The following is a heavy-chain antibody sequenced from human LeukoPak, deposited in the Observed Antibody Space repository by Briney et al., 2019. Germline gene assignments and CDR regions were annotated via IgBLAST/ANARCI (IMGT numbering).Heavy chain of an antibody. J-gene: IGHJ4*02. D-gene: IGHD4-17*01. CDR2: IYYSGST. CDR3: ARRPYGDYFDY. V-gene: IGHV4-59*01. CDR1: GGSISSYY. Sequence: SETLSLTCTVSGGSISSYYWSWIRQPPGKGLEWIGYIYYSGSTSYNPSLKSRVTISVDTSKNQFSLKLSSVTAADTAVYYCARRPYGDYFDYWGQGTLVTVSS.